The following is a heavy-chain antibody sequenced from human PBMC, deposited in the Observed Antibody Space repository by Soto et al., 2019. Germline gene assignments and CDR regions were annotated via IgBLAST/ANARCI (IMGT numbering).Heavy chain of an antibody. CDR2: IYYSGST. V-gene: IGHV4-59*01. Sequence: SETLSLTCTVSGGSISSYYWSWIRQPPGKGLEWIGYIYYSGSTNYNPSLKSRVTISVDTSKNQFSLKLSSVTAADTAVYYCASLYGCSYGDAFDIWGQGTMVTVSS. CDR1: GGSISSYY. D-gene: IGHD5-18*01. J-gene: IGHJ3*02. CDR3: ASLYGCSYGDAFDI.